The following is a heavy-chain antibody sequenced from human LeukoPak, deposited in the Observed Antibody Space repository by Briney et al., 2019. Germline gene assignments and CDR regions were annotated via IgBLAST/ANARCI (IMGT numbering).Heavy chain of an antibody. CDR1: GYTLTELS. Sequence: ASVKVSCKVSGYTLTELSMHWVRQAPGKGLEWMGGFDPEDGETIYAQKFQGRVTMTEDTSTDTAYMELSILRSEDTAVYYCATDHGSGSYHPSAFDIWGQGTMVTVSS. CDR2: FDPEDGET. CDR3: ATDHGSGSYHPSAFDI. V-gene: IGHV1-24*01. J-gene: IGHJ3*02. D-gene: IGHD1-26*01.